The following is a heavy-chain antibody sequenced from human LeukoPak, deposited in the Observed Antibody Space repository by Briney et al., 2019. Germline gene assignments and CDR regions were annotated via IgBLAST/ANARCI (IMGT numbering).Heavy chain of an antibody. D-gene: IGHD2-15*01. CDR3: AREYCSGGSCYSFGDYFDY. V-gene: IGHV3-21*01. Sequence: GSLRLSCAASGFTFSSYSMNWVRQAPGKGLEWASSISSSSSYIYYADSVKGRFTISRDNAKNSLYLQMNSLRAEDTAVYYCAREYCSGGSCYSFGDYFDYWGQGTLVTVSS. J-gene: IGHJ4*02. CDR2: ISSSSSYI. CDR1: GFTFSSYS.